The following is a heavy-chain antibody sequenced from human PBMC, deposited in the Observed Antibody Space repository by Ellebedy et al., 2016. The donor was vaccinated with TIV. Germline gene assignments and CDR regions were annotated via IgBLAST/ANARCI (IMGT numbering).Heavy chain of an antibody. CDR2: ISSSSSYI. CDR3: ARVLRPYEVPAAIEFDY. V-gene: IGHV3-21*01. CDR1: GFTFSSYS. J-gene: IGHJ4*02. D-gene: IGHD2-2*01. Sequence: GESLKISCAASGFTFSSYSMNWVRQAPGKGLEWVSSISSSSSYIYYADSVKGRFTISRDNAKNSLYLQMNSLRAEDTAVYYCARVLRPYEVPAAIEFDYWGQGTLVTVSS.